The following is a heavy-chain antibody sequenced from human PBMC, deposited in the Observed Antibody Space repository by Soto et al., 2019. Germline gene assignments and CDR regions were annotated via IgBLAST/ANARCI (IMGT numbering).Heavy chain of an antibody. CDR1: GFTFSSFA. D-gene: IGHD5-12*01. CDR2: VRGNGDPP. V-gene: IGHV3-64D*06. J-gene: IGHJ4*02. CDR3: VKSRGGNNFDFFD. Sequence: EVQLVESGGGLVQPGGSLRLCCAASGFTFSSFALHWVRQAPRKGLEYISGVRGNGDPPFYADSVKGRFTISRDNSQKTFYLQMTALNVDDTAVYYCVKSRGGNNFDFFDWGQGTLVTVSS.